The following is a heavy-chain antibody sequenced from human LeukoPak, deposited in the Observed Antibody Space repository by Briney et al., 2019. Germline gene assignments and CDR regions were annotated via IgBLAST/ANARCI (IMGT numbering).Heavy chain of an antibody. D-gene: IGHD3-16*01. V-gene: IGHV3-66*01. Sequence: TGGSLRLSCVASGFTFSTYSMSWVRQAPGKGLEWVSVVYSGGNTYYADSVKGRFTISRDNSKNTLYLQMNSLRAEDTAVYYCAREPPGGGFDYWGQGTLVTVSS. J-gene: IGHJ4*02. CDR1: GFTFSTYS. CDR3: AREPPGGGFDY. CDR2: VYSGGNT.